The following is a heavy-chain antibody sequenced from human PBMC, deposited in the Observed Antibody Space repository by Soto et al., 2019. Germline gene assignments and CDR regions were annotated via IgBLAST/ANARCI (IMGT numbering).Heavy chain of an antibody. J-gene: IGHJ3*02. V-gene: IGHV4-31*03. CDR1: GGSISSGGYY. D-gene: IGHD1-1*01. CDR2: IYYSGST. Sequence: QGQLQEAGPGLVKPSQTLSLTCTVSGGSISSGGYYWSWIRQHPGKGLEWIGYIYYSGSTYYNPSLKSRVTISVDTSKNQFSLKLSSVTAADTAVYYCARGLRQAPVPGNAFDIWGQGTMVTVSS. CDR3: ARGLRQAPVPGNAFDI.